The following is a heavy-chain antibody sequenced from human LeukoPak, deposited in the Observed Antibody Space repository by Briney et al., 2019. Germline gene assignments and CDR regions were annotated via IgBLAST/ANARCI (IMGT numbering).Heavy chain of an antibody. CDR1: EYSFLSYW. J-gene: IGHJ6*02. Sequence: GESLKISCKGSEYSFLSYWIAWVRQMPGKGLEWMGIINPGDSETRYNPSFQGQVTISADKSISTAYLQWSSLKASDTAMYYCARHPGWYYDSSGYYPDYYYGMDVWGQGTTVTVSS. CDR2: INPGDSET. D-gene: IGHD3-22*01. CDR3: ARHPGWYYDSSGYYPDYYYGMDV. V-gene: IGHV5-51*01.